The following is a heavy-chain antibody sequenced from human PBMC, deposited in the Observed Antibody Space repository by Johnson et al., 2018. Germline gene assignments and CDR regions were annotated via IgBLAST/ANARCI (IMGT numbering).Heavy chain of an antibody. CDR2: ISYDGGNK. CDR1: GFTFSSYA. Sequence: QVQLVQSVGGVVQPGRSXRLSCAASGFTFSSYAMHWVRQAPGKGLEWLAVISYDGGNKYFTDSVKGRFTISRDNSKNTLYLQMNSLRAEDTAVYYCARGGDGYKFYYYYGMDVWGQGTTVTVSS. V-gene: IGHV3-30-3*01. CDR3: ARGGDGYKFYYYYGMDV. D-gene: IGHD5-24*01. J-gene: IGHJ6*02.